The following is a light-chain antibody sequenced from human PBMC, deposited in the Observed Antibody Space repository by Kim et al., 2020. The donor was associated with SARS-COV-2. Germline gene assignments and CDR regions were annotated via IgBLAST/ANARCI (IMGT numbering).Light chain of an antibody. CDR1: QSVSSY. V-gene: IGKV3-11*01. CDR3: QQRSET. CDR2: DAS. J-gene: IGKJ4*01. Sequence: TLSLSTGERPTLSCRASQSVSSYLAWYQQKPGQAPRLLIYDASNRATGIPARFSGSGSGTDFTLTISSLEPEDFAVYDCQQRSETFGGGTKVDIK.